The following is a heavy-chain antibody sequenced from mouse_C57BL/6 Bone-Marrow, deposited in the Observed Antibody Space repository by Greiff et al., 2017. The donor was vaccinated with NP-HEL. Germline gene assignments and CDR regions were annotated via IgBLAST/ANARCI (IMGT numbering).Heavy chain of an antibody. D-gene: IGHD2-4*01. CDR3: ARTGDDDCYYAY. CDR1: GYTFTDYY. V-gene: IGHV1-18*01. CDR2: INPNNGGT. J-gene: IGHJ2*01. Sequence: VQLQQSGPELVKPGASVKIPCKASGYTFTDYYMDWVKQSPGKGLEWIGDINPNNGGTIYNQKFKGKATLTVDTSSSTAYMELSSLTSEDTAVYYCARTGDDDCYYAYWGQGTTLTVAS.